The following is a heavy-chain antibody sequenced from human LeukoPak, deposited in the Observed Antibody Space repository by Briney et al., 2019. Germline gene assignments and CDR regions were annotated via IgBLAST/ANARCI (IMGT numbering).Heavy chain of an antibody. CDR1: GGSFSGYY. V-gene: IGHV4-34*01. Sequence: SETLSPTCAVYGGSFSGYYWSWIRQPPGKGLEWIGEINHSGSTNYNPSLKSRVTISVDTSKNQFSLKLSSVTAADTAVYYCARTPRGESVDAFDIWGQGTMVTVSS. CDR2: INHSGST. J-gene: IGHJ3*02. CDR3: ARTPRGESVDAFDI.